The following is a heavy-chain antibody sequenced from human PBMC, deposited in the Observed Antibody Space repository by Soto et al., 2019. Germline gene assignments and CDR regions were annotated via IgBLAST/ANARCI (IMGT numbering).Heavy chain of an antibody. V-gene: IGHV1-3*01. J-gene: IGHJ6*02. D-gene: IGHD1-1*01. CDR1: GYTFTSYA. CDR3: ARERNMYGMDV. CDR2: INAGNGNT. Sequence: EASVKVSCKASGYTFTSYAMHWVRQAPGQRLEWMGWINAGNGNTKYSQKFQGRVTITMDTSASTAYMELSSLRSEDTAVYCCARERNMYGMDVWGQGTTVTVSS.